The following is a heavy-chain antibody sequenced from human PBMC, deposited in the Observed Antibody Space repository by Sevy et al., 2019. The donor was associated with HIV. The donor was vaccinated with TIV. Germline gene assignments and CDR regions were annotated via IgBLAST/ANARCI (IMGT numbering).Heavy chain of an antibody. V-gene: IGHV4-39*01. J-gene: IGHJ6*02. Sequence: SETLSLTCTVSGGSISSSSYYWGWIRQPPGKGLDWIGSIYYSGSTYYNPSLKSRVTISVDTSKNQFSLKLSSVTAADTAVYYCARLHYDILTGYLDYGMDVWGQGTTVTVSS. CDR3: ARLHYDILTGYLDYGMDV. CDR2: IYYSGST. D-gene: IGHD3-9*01. CDR1: GGSISSSSYY.